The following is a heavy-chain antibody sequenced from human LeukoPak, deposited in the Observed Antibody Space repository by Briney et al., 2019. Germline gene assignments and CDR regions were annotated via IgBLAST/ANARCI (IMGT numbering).Heavy chain of an antibody. CDR1: GFTCRTSG. V-gene: IGHV3-48*01. CDR3: AKDGGTHFDH. Sequence: HAGGTLRFSGAASGFTCRTSGMNWVPQAPGKGREGVSYISSSGTNISYAQSVKGRFTITTYNAQNSLTLHMNALRADDTGVYYCAKDGGTHFDHWGQGTLVTVSS. D-gene: IGHD1-26*01. J-gene: IGHJ4*02. CDR2: ISSSGTNI.